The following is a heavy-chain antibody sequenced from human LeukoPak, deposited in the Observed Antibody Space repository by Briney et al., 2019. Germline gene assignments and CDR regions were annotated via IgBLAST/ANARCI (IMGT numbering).Heavy chain of an antibody. D-gene: IGHD3-22*01. CDR2: ISGSGGST. CDR1: GFTFSSYA. V-gene: IGHV3-23*01. J-gene: IGHJ4*02. Sequence: PGGSLRLSCAASGFTFSSYAMSWVRQAPGKGLEWVSAISGSGGSTYYADSVKGWFTISRDNSKNTLYLQMNSLRAEDTAVYYCAKDPMIVVLYYFDYWGQGTLVTVSS. CDR3: AKDPMIVVLYYFDY.